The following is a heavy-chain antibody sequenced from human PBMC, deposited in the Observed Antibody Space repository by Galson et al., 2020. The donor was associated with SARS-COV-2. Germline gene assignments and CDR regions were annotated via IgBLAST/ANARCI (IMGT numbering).Heavy chain of an antibody. J-gene: IGHJ4*02. Sequence: GGSLRLSCATSGFTFADAGMSWVRQAPGKGLEWIGRIKTKRDGGTTDYAASVHGRFTISRDDSTKTLYLQMYTLKTDDTAVYYCTTDSPSRPTLPESYFDFWGQGTRVTVSS. CDR2: IKTKRDGGTT. CDR3: TTDSPSRPTLPESYFDF. CDR1: GFTFADAG. D-gene: IGHD2-2*01. V-gene: IGHV3-15*01.